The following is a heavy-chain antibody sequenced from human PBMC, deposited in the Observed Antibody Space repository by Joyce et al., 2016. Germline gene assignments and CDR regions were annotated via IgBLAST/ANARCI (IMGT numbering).Heavy chain of an antibody. CDR1: GFPLNTAGVG. CDR3: AHRDLFTGGFDP. V-gene: IGHV2-5*02. D-gene: IGHD3-10*02. CDR2: IYWVGDL. Sequence: QITLKESGPTLLKPRQTLTLTCTFSGFPLNTAGVGVGWLRQPPGKALEWLGIIYWVGDLRLRPAVKNRVAVTEDAPDSQGVLTMLNVGAEDTGTYFCAHRDLFTGGFDPWGQGILVTVSS. J-gene: IGHJ5*02.